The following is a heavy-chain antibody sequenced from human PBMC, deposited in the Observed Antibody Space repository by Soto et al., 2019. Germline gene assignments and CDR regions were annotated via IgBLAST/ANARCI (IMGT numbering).Heavy chain of an antibody. Sequence: PGGSLRLSCASSGFTFRIYGMKWVRQAPGKGLQWVSSISDDGGSTYYAGSVKGRFTISRDNSTTTLYLQMNSLRAEDTAVYFCAKRVHYSRSWAYLDHWGQG. V-gene: IGHV3-23*01. J-gene: IGHJ4*02. CDR3: AKRVHYSRSWAYLDH. D-gene: IGHD6-6*01. CDR2: ISDDGGST. CDR1: GFTFRIYG.